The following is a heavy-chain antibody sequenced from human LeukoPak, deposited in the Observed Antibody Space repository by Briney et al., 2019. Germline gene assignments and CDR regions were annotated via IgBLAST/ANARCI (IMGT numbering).Heavy chain of an antibody. CDR2: IKEDGSDK. CDR3: ARLYSYAMDV. V-gene: IGHV3-7*01. Sequence: GVLRLSCAASGFTFSSYGMHWVRQAPGKGLEWVAKIKEDGSDKYYVDSLKGRFTISKDNAENSLYMQMNSLRAEDTAVYYCARLYSYAMDVWGQGTTVTVFS. CDR1: GFTFSSYG. J-gene: IGHJ6*02.